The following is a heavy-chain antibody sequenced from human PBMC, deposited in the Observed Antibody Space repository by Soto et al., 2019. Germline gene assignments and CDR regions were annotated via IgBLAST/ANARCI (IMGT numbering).Heavy chain of an antibody. D-gene: IGHD1-26*01. V-gene: IGHV3-30-3*01. CDR2: ISYDGSNK. CDR3: ARDFAWELPTYYFDY. Sequence: VGSLRLSCAASGFTFSSYAMHWVRQAPGKGLEWVAVISYDGSNKYYADSVKGRFTISRDNSKNTLYLQMNSLRAEDTAVYYCARDFAWELPTYYFDYWGQGTLVTVSS. J-gene: IGHJ4*02. CDR1: GFTFSSYA.